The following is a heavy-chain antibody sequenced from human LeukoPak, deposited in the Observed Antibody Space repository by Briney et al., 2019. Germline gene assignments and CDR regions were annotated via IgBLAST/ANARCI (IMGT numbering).Heavy chain of an antibody. CDR2: IYTSGST. Sequence: SETLSLTCTVSGGSISSYYWSWIRQPAGKGLEWIGRIYTSGSTNYNPSLKSRVTMSVDTSKNQFSLKLTSVTAAATAVYYYARACSTTSCPEVHLYYFDYWGQGTLVTVSS. J-gene: IGHJ4*02. CDR3: ARACSTTSCPEVHLYYFDY. CDR1: GGSISSYY. V-gene: IGHV4-4*07. D-gene: IGHD2-2*01.